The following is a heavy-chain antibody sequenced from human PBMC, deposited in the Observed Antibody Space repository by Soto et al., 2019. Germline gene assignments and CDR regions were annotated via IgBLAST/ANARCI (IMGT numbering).Heavy chain of an antibody. Sequence: QVQLVQSGAEVKKPGSSVKVSCEDYEGTFSSYSFSWVRQAPGQGLEWMGRVIPILGMANYAQKFQGRVTITADKSTSTVYIEMSRLRSEDTAVYYCARWGAVVLPGAVDRHNWFDPWGQGTLVTVSS. CDR2: VIPILGMA. J-gene: IGHJ5*02. CDR3: ARWGAVVLPGAVDRHNWFDP. V-gene: IGHV1-69*02. CDR1: EGTFSSYS. D-gene: IGHD2-2*01.